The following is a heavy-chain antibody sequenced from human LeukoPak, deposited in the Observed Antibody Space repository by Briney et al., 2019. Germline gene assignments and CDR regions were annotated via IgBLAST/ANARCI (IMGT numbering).Heavy chain of an antibody. Sequence: SQTLSLTCAISGDSVSSNSAAWNWIRQSPSRGLEWLGRTYYRSKWYNDYAVSVKSRITINPDASKNQFSLQLNSVTPEDTAVYYCAREVRSLLWFGEPPGMDVWGQGTTVTVPS. V-gene: IGHV6-1*01. J-gene: IGHJ6*02. CDR2: TYYRSKWYN. CDR1: GDSVSSNSAA. D-gene: IGHD3-10*01. CDR3: AREVRSLLWFGEPPGMDV.